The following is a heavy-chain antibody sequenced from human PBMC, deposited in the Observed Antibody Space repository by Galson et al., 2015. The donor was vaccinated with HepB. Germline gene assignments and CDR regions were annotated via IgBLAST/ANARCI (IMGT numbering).Heavy chain of an antibody. Sequence: SLRLSCAASGFTFSSYSMNWVRQAPGKGLEWVSSISSSSSYIYYADSVKGRFTISRDNAKNSLYLQMNSLRAEDTAVYYCARVRGVVAATTYFDYWGQGTLVTVSS. CDR3: ARVRGVVAATTYFDY. J-gene: IGHJ4*02. CDR1: GFTFSSYS. D-gene: IGHD2-15*01. V-gene: IGHV3-21*01. CDR2: ISSSSSYI.